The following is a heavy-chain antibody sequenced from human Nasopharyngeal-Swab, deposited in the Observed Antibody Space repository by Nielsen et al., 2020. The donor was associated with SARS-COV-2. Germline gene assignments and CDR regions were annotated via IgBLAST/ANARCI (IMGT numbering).Heavy chain of an antibody. CDR1: GFAFHSYS. CDR2: ITSSSTFL. D-gene: IGHD3-22*01. V-gene: IGHV3-21*01. J-gene: IGHJ4*02. CDR3: ARAQGYYDSSAIDY. Sequence: RGSMRLSCTASGFAFHSYSMNWVRQAQGKGLEWVSSITSSSTFLYYADSVKGRFTLSRDNATGSTYLQMDGLRAEDTAVYYCARAQGYYDSSAIDYWGQGTLVTVSS.